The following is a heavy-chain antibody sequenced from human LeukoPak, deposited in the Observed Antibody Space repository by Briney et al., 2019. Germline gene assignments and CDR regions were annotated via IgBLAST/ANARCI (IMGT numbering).Heavy chain of an antibody. J-gene: IGHJ5*02. Sequence: ASVKVSCKASGYTFTNYGITWVRQASGQGIEWMGWISAYTGKTNSAQKLQGRVTMTTDTSTSTVYMELSSLRSEDTAVYYCARGPSSRAKPHSSSRWFDPWGQGTLVTVSS. CDR1: GYTFTNYG. CDR3: ARGPSSRAKPHSSSRWFDP. V-gene: IGHV1-18*01. D-gene: IGHD6-13*01. CDR2: ISAYTGKT.